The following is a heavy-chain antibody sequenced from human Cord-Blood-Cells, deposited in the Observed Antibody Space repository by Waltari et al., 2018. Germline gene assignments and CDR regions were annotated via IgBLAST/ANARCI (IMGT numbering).Heavy chain of an antibody. CDR2: KKQDGSEK. Sequence: EVQLVESGGGLVQPGGSLRLSCAASGFTFSSYWMSWVRQAPGKGREWVANKKQDGSEKYYVDSVKGRFTISRDNAKNSLYLQMNSLRAEDTAVYYCARGALGYCSGGSCYSGAFDIWGQGTMVTVSS. CDR1: GFTFSSYW. CDR3: ARGALGYCSGGSCYSGAFDI. J-gene: IGHJ3*02. D-gene: IGHD2-15*01. V-gene: IGHV3-7*01.